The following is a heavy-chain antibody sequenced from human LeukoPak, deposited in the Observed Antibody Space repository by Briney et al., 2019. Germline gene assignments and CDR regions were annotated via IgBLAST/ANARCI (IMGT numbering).Heavy chain of an antibody. CDR1: GFTFSNHA. Sequence: GGSLRLSCAASGFTFSNHAMDWVRQAPGKGLEWVSSISGSGANTYYADSVKGRFTISRDNAKNSLYLQMNSLRAEDTAFYYCARALVGSTTDPFDCWGQGTLVTVSS. CDR3: ARALVGSTTDPFDC. V-gene: IGHV3-23*01. J-gene: IGHJ4*02. D-gene: IGHD1-26*01. CDR2: ISGSGANT.